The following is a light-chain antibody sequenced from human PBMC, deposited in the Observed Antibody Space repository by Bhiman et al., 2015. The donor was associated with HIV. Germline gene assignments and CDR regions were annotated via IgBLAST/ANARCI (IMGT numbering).Light chain of an antibody. CDR1: NEHINSA. V-gene: IGLV4-69*01. Sequence: QPVLTQSPSASASLGASVKLTCTLSNEHINSAIAWHQQQPEKSPRFLMTLFSDGTHNKGDGIPDRFSGSTSGAERFLTISSLQSEDEADYYCQTWATGIQVFGGGTKLTV. CDR3: QTWATGIQV. J-gene: IGLJ3*02. CDR2: LFSDGTH.